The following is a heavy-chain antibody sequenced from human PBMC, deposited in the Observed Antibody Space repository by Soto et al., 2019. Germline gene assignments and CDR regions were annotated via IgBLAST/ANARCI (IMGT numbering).Heavy chain of an antibody. V-gene: IGHV3-23*01. Sequence: GGSLRLSCAASGFTFSSYAMSWVRQAPGKGLEWVSAISGSGGDTYYADSVQGRFTISRDNSKNTLYLQMSSLRAEDTAVYYCAKPYCGSSTNCFDEFDFWGQGTMVTVSS. J-gene: IGHJ3*01. D-gene: IGHD2-2*01. CDR3: AKPYCGSSTNCFDEFDF. CDR1: GFTFSSYA. CDR2: ISGSGGDT.